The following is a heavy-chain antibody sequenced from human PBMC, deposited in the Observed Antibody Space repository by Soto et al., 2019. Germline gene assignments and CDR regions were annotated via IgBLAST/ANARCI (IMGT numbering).Heavy chain of an antibody. V-gene: IGHV1-69*01. D-gene: IGHD6-6*01. Sequence: QVQLVQSGAEVKKPGSSVKVSCKASGGTFSSYAISWVRQAPGQGLEWMGGIIPIFGTANYAQKFQGRVTITADDSTSTAYMELSSLRSEDTAVYYCARDPEYSSSSVGAWFDHWGQGTLVTVSS. CDR1: GGTFSSYA. CDR2: IIPIFGTA. J-gene: IGHJ5*02. CDR3: ARDPEYSSSSVGAWFDH.